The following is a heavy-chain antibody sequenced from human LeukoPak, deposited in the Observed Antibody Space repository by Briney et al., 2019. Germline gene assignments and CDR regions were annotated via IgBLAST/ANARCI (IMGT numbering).Heavy chain of an antibody. CDR1: GYTFTSYY. J-gene: IGHJ5*02. D-gene: IGHD3-22*01. CDR3: ATSGYYYDSSGYYAEDWFDP. Sequence: ASVKVSCKASGYTFTSYYMHWVRQAPGQGLEWVGIINPSGGSTSYAQKFQGRVTMTRDTSTSTVYMELSSLRSEDTAVYYCATSGYYYDSSGYYAEDWFDPWGQGTLVTVSS. V-gene: IGHV1-46*01. CDR2: INPSGGST.